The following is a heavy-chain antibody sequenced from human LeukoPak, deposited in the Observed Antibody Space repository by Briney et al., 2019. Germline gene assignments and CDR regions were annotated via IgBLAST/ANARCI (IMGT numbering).Heavy chain of an antibody. D-gene: IGHD6-6*01. Sequence: GGSLRLSCAASGFTFSSYAMSWVRQAPGKGLEWVSAISGSGGSTYYADSVKGRFTISRDNSKNTLYLQMNSLRAEDTAVYYCARDRGIAARPYYFDYWGQGTLVTVSS. CDR3: ARDRGIAARPYYFDY. J-gene: IGHJ4*02. CDR2: ISGSGGST. V-gene: IGHV3-23*01. CDR1: GFTFSSYA.